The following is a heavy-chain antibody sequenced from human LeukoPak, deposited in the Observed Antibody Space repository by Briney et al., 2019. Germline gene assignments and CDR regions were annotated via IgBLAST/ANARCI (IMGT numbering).Heavy chain of an antibody. Sequence: SETLSLTCTVSGGSISSGSYYWSWIRQPAGKGLEWIGRIYTSGSTNYNPSLKSRVTISVDTSKNQFSLKLSSVTAADTAVYYCARVVDYDFWSGYLVFDYWGLGTLVTVSS. CDR1: GGSISSGSYY. CDR2: IYTSGST. V-gene: IGHV4-61*02. D-gene: IGHD3-3*01. CDR3: ARVVDYDFWSGYLVFDY. J-gene: IGHJ4*02.